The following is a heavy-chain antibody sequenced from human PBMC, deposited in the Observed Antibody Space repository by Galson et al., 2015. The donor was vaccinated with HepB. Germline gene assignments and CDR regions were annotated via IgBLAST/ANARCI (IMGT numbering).Heavy chain of an antibody. CDR1: GGTFSSYA. D-gene: IGHD5-18*01. V-gene: IGHV1-69*04. CDR3: ASFSRGGYSYVDAFDI. Sequence: SVKVSCKASGGTFSSYAISWVRQAPGQGLEWMGRIIPILGIANYAQKFQGRVTITADKSTSTAYMELSSLRSEDTAVYYCASFSRGGYSYVDAFDIWGQGTMVTVSS. CDR2: IIPILGIA. J-gene: IGHJ3*02.